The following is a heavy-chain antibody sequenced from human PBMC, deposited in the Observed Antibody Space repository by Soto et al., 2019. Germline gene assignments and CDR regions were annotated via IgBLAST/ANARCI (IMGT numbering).Heavy chain of an antibody. CDR2: IIPIFGTA. CDR3: ARDRNWNYLDYDILTGFYYGMDV. D-gene: IGHD3-9*01. Sequence: QVQLVQSGAEVKKPGSSVKVSCKASVGTFSSYAISWVRQAPGQGLEWMGGIIPIFGTANYAQKFQGRVTITADESTSTAYMELSSLRSEDTAVYYCARDRNWNYLDYDILTGFYYGMDVWGQGTTVTVSS. V-gene: IGHV1-69*01. CDR1: VGTFSSYA. J-gene: IGHJ6*02.